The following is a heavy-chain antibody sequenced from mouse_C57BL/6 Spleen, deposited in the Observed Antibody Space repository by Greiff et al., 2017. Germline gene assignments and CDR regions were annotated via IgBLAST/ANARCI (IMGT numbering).Heavy chain of an antibody. CDR2: ISYDGSN. Sequence: DVQLQESGPGLVKPSQSLSLTCSVTGYSITSGYYWNWIRQFPGNKLEWMGYISYDGSNNYNPSLKNRISITRDTSKNQFFLKLNSVTTEDTATYYCARDDYPYWYFDGWGTGTTVTVSS. CDR3: ARDDYPYWYFDG. V-gene: IGHV3-6*01. J-gene: IGHJ1*03. CDR1: GYSITSGYY. D-gene: IGHD2-4*01.